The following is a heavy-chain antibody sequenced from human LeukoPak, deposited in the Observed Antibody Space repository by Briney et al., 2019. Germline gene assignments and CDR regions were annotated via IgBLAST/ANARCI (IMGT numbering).Heavy chain of an antibody. CDR1: GYSFTSYW. D-gene: IGHD6-13*01. V-gene: IGHV5-51*01. CDR3: ARHPRIAAAEIDY. Sequence: GESLKISCKGSGYSFTSYWIGWVRQLPGKGLEWMRIIYPGDSDTRYSPSFQGQVTISADKSISTAYLQWSSLKASDTAMYYCARHPRIAAAEIDYWGQGTLVTVSS. J-gene: IGHJ4*02. CDR2: IYPGDSDT.